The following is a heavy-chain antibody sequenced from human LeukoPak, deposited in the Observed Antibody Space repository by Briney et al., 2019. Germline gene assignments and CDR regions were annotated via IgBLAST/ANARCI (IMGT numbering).Heavy chain of an antibody. V-gene: IGHV4-31*03. D-gene: IGHD5-24*01. Sequence: SETLSLTCTVSGGSINSGGYYWSWIRQHPGKGLEWIGYIYYSGSTYYNPSLKSRVTISVDTSKNQFSLKLSSVTAADTAVYYCARGPDGWQQQAGPFDYWGQGTLVTVSS. CDR3: ARGPDGWQQQAGPFDY. CDR1: GGSINSGGYY. J-gene: IGHJ4*02. CDR2: IYYSGST.